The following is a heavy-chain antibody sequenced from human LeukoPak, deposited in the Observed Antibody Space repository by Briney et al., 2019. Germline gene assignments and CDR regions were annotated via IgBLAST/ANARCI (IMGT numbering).Heavy chain of an antibody. CDR1: GYTFTDFY. Sequence: ASVKVSCKASGYTFTDFYIHWVRQAPGQGLEWMGWINPNSGATNYAQNFQGRVTMTRDTSISTAYLELSSLRSDDTAVYYCARASIAVAATLYYFDYWGQGTLVTVSS. D-gene: IGHD6-19*01. CDR3: ARASIAVAATLYYFDY. V-gene: IGHV1-2*02. J-gene: IGHJ4*02. CDR2: INPNSGAT.